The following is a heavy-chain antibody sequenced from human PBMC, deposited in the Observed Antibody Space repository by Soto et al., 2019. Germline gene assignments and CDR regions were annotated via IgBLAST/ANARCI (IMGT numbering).Heavy chain of an antibody. Sequence: SETLSVTCAVYGGSFSGYYWSWIRQPPGKGLEWIGEINHSGSTNYNPSLKSRVTISVDTSKNQFSLKLSSVTAADTAVYYCARARGHYGPGSYYKFPLFDYWGQGTLVTVSS. CDR1: GGSFSGYY. D-gene: IGHD3-10*01. V-gene: IGHV4-34*01. CDR3: ARARGHYGPGSYYKFPLFDY. CDR2: INHSGST. J-gene: IGHJ4*02.